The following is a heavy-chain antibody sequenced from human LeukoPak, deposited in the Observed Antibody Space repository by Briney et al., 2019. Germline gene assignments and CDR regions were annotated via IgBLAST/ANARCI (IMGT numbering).Heavy chain of an antibody. CDR3: ARGGFRAAAGTALWY. V-gene: IGHV4-34*01. D-gene: IGHD6-13*01. CDR1: GGSFSGYC. Sequence: SETLSLTCAVYGGSFSGYCWSWIRQPPGKGPEWIGEINHSGSTNYNPSLKSRVTISIDTSKNQFSLKLNSVTAADTAVYFCARGGFRAAAGTALWYWGQGTLVTVSS. CDR2: INHSGST. J-gene: IGHJ4*02.